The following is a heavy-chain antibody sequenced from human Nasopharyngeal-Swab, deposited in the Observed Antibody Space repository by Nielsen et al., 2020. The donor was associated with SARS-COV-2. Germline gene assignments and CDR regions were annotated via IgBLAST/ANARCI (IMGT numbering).Heavy chain of an antibody. Sequence: ASVKVSCKASGYTFTSYDINWVRQATGQGLEWMGWMNPNSGNTGYAQKFQGRVTMTRNTSISTAYMELSSLRSEDTAVYYCARDPTSVAGTGDYYYGMDVWGQGTTVTVSS. CDR2: MNPNSGNT. V-gene: IGHV1-8*01. CDR1: GYTFTSYD. D-gene: IGHD6-19*01. J-gene: IGHJ6*02. CDR3: ARDPTSVAGTGDYYYGMDV.